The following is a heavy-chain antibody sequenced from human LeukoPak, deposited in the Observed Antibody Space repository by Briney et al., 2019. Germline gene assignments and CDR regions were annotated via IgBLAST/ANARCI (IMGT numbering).Heavy chain of an antibody. CDR3: ARGLLRFLEKSDYYCGMDV. Sequence: PGGSLRLSCAASGFTFSSYAMSWVRQAPGKGLEWVSSISNSSSYIYYADSVKGRFTISRDNAKNSLYLQMNSLRAEDTAVYYCARGLLRFLEKSDYYCGMDVWGQGTTVTVSS. CDR2: ISNSSSYI. D-gene: IGHD3-3*01. J-gene: IGHJ6*02. V-gene: IGHV3-21*01. CDR1: GFTFSSYA.